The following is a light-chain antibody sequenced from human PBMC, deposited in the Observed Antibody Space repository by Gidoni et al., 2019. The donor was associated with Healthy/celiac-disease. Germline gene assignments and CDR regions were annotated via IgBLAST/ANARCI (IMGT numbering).Light chain of an antibody. V-gene: IGKV1-39*01. CDR3: QQSYSTPWT. CDR2: AAS. CDR1: QSISSY. J-gene: IGKJ1*01. Sequence: DIQMTQSPSSLSASVGDRVTITCRASQSISSYLNWYQQKPGKAPKLLIYAASSLQSGFPSRFSGSGSGTDFTLTISSLQPEDFATYYCQQSYSTPWTLGQGTKVEIK.